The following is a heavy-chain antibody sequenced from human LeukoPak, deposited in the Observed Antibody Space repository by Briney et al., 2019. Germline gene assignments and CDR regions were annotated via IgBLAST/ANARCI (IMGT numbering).Heavy chain of an antibody. Sequence: GGSLRLSCSASGFDLSSYTMNWVRQAPGKGLEWVASISSTSTYMYYGDSLKGRFTISRDNAKNTLYLQLDRLRAEDTATYYCARRVTTFLSWGQGTLVIVSS. J-gene: IGHJ4*02. D-gene: IGHD4-17*01. CDR1: GFDLSSYT. V-gene: IGHV3-21*01. CDR2: ISSTSTYM. CDR3: ARRVTTFLS.